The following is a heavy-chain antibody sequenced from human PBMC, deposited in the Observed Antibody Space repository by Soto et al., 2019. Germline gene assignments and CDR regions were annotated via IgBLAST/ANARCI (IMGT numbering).Heavy chain of an antibody. J-gene: IGHJ4*02. D-gene: IGHD3-22*01. CDR1: GFXFRSYG. CDR3: AKESSRGTMIVVVITPPDY. CDR2: ISYDGSNK. Sequence: XRRLASATSGFXFRSYGMHWVRHAPGDGLEWVAVISYDGSNKYCADSVKGRFTISRDNSNNTLYLQMNSLRAEDTAVYYCAKESSRGTMIVVVITPPDYWGQGTLGTVSS. V-gene: IGHV3-30*18.